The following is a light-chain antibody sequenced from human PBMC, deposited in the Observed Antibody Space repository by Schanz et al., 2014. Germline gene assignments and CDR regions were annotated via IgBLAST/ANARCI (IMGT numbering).Light chain of an antibody. J-gene: IGLJ3*02. CDR2: EVN. Sequence: QSVLTQPPSASGSPGQSVTISCTGTSSDVGGYNYVSWYQQHPGKAPKVMIYEVNKRPSGVPDRFSGSKSGNTASLTVSGLQAEDEADYYCGSYAGNINWVFGGGTKLTVL. CDR1: SSDVGGYNY. CDR3: GSYAGNINWV. V-gene: IGLV2-8*01.